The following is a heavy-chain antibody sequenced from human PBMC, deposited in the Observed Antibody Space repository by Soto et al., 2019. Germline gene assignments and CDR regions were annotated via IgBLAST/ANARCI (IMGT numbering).Heavy chain of an antibody. D-gene: IGHD3-3*01. CDR3: ARVGFDYYYGMDV. V-gene: IGHV3-53*01. Sequence: LSLSCAVSGLTVSGTKYVAWVRQAPGKGLEWVSGFYDLDGTYYADSLKGRFTTSGDSSRTIVYLQMNGLRPEDTAMYYCARVGFDYYYGMDVWGQGTTVTVSS. J-gene: IGHJ6*02. CDR2: FYDLDGT. CDR1: GLTVSGTKY.